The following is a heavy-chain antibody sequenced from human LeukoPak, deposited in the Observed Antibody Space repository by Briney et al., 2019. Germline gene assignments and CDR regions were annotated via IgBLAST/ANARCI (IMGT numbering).Heavy chain of an antibody. CDR3: ARDVHYYDSSGYYFQYFQH. J-gene: IGHJ1*01. Sequence: SETLSLTCAVYGGSFSGYYWSWIRQPPGKGLEWIGEINHSGSTNYNPSLKSRVTISVVTSKNQFSLKLSSVTAADTAVYYCARDVHYYDSSGYYFQYFQHWGQGTLVTVSS. V-gene: IGHV4-34*01. D-gene: IGHD3-22*01. CDR2: INHSGST. CDR1: GGSFSGYY.